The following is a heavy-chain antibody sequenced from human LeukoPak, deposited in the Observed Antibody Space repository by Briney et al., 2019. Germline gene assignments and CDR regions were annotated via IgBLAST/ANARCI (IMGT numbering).Heavy chain of an antibody. J-gene: IGHJ4*02. CDR3: ARHFYDTSTYYSSFAF. V-gene: IGHV5-51*01. Sequence: GESLKISCKGSGYNFAEYWIGWVRQMPGKGLEWVAFIYPGGSDRRYSPPFQGQVTVSADKSINTVYLQWGSLKASDTAMYYCARHFYDTSTYYSSFAFWGQGTLVTVSS. D-gene: IGHD2/OR15-2a*01. CDR1: GYNFAEYW. CDR2: IYPGGSDR.